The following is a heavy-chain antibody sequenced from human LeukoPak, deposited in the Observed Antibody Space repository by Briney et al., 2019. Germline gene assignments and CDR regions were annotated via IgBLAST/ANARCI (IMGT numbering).Heavy chain of an antibody. CDR2: TYYRSKWYT. Sequence: SQTLSLTCAISGDSVSNSSVAWGWIRQSPSRGLEWLGSTYYRSKWYTEYAASVKSRIIINPDTSKNQFSLQLNSVTPEDTAVYYCVSRRYDCWGQGTLVTVSS. D-gene: IGHD5/OR15-5a*01. CDR1: GDSVSNSSVA. J-gene: IGHJ4*02. V-gene: IGHV6-1*01. CDR3: VSRRYDC.